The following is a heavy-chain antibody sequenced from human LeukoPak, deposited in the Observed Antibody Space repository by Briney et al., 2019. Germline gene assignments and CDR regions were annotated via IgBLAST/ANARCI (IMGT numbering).Heavy chain of an antibody. V-gene: IGHV3-43*01. CDR1: GFTFDEYT. Sequence: GGSLRLSCAASGFTFDEYTMHWVRQAPGKGLEWLSVVSWDGDSTYHADSVKGRFTISRDNSENSLYLQMNSLRTEDTALYYCAEAHYSNYYFDYWGQGTLVTVSS. CDR2: VSWDGDST. CDR3: AEAHYSNYYFDY. D-gene: IGHD4-11*01. J-gene: IGHJ4*02.